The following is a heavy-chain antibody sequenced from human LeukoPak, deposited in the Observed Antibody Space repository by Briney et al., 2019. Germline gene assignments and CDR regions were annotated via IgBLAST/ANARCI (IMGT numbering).Heavy chain of an antibody. J-gene: IGHJ4*02. CDR2: ISGSGGST. D-gene: IGHD7-27*01. CDR3: AKGLNWGLYYFDY. V-gene: IGHV3-23*01. Sequence: GGSLRLSCAVSGFTFRNYAMSWVRQAPGKGLEWVSSISGSGGSTYCADSMRGRFTISRDNSKNTLYLQMNSLRAEDTAVYYCAKGLNWGLYYFDYWGQGILVSVSS. CDR1: GFTFRNYA.